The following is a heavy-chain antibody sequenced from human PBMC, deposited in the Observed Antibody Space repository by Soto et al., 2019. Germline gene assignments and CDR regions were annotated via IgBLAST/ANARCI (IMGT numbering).Heavy chain of an antibody. V-gene: IGHV3-9*01. J-gene: IGHJ4*02. D-gene: IGHD3-10*01. CDR1: GFTFDDYA. CDR2: ISWNSGSI. CDR3: AKDRRYYGSGSYPYYFDY. Sequence: TGRSLRLSCAASGFTFDDYAMHWVRQAQGKGLEWVSGISWNSGSIGYADSVKGRFTISRDNAKNSLYLQMNSLRAEDTALYYCAKDRRYYGSGSYPYYFDYWGQGTLVTVSS.